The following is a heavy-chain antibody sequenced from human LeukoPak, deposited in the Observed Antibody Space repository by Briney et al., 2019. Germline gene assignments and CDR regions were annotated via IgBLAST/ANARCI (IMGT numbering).Heavy chain of an antibody. D-gene: IGHD2-15*01. CDR2: MNPNSGNT. Sequence: ASVKVSCKASGYTFTSYDINWVRQATGQGLEWMGWMNPNSGNTGYAQKFQGRVTMTRDTSTSTVYMELSSLVSEDTAVYYCARVFSCSGGICYAPGFDYWGQGTLVTVSS. CDR3: ARVFSCSGGICYAPGFDY. CDR1: GYTFTSYD. V-gene: IGHV1-8*01. J-gene: IGHJ4*02.